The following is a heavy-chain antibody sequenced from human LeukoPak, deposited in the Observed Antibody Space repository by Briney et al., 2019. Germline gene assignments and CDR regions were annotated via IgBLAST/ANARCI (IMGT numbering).Heavy chain of an antibody. Sequence: PGGSLRLSCTASGFTFSSFATSWVRQAPWKELEWFSCISASGGSTYYAHSLKGRFTISRDNSMTTLYLQMNSLRAEETAVYYCAKGFYDNSAAGVFDIWGQGTMVTVSS. CDR2: ISASGGST. J-gene: IGHJ3*02. CDR1: GFTFSSFA. V-gene: IGHV3-23*01. CDR3: AKGFYDNSAAGVFDI. D-gene: IGHD3-22*01.